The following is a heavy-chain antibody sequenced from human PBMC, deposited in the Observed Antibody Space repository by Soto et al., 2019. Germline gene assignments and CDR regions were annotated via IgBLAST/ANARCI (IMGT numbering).Heavy chain of an antibody. V-gene: IGHV3-33*01. J-gene: IGHJ2*01. CDR2: IWYDGSNK. CDR1: GFTFSSYG. Sequence: GGSLRLSCAASGFTFSSYGMHWVRQAPGKGLEWVAVIWYDGSNKYYADSVKGRFTISRDNSKNTLYLQMNSLRAEDTAVYYCARGRWDWYFDLWGRGTLVTVSS. CDR3: ARGRWDWYFDL.